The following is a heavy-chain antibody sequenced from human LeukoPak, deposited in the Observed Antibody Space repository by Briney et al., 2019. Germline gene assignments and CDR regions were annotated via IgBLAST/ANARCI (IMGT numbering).Heavy chain of an antibody. V-gene: IGHV4-59*01. J-gene: IGHJ4*02. Sequence: PSETLSLTCTVSGGSISSYYWSWIRQPPGKGLEWIGYIYYSGSTNYNPSLKSQVTISVDTSKNQFSLKLSSVTAADTAVYYCARGGYSYGYSLFDYWGQGTLVTVSS. D-gene: IGHD5-18*01. CDR3: ARGGYSYGYSLFDY. CDR2: IYYSGST. CDR1: GGSISSYY.